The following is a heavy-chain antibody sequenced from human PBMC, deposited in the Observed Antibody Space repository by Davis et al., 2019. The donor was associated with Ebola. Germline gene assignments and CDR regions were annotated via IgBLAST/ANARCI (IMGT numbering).Heavy chain of an antibody. CDR3: ARGSGKKSGYSYGMNY. D-gene: IGHD5-18*01. Sequence: PSETLSLTCTVSGDSVSSDSYYWSWIRQHPGKGLEWIGCVYYSGSTYYNPSLKSRIIISLDTSKNQLSLKLASVTAADTAVYYCARGSGKKSGYSYGMNYWGQGTLVTVSS. V-gene: IGHV4-31*03. CDR2: VYYSGST. J-gene: IGHJ4*02. CDR1: GDSVSSDSYY.